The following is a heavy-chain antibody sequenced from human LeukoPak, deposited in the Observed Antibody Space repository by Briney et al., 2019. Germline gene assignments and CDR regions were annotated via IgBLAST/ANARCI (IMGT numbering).Heavy chain of an antibody. CDR1: GYSLNRYW. D-gene: IGHD3-10*01. CDR3: ARSGHYGTDV. J-gene: IGHJ6*02. CDR2: IYAGGSDT. V-gene: IGHV5-51*01. Sequence: GESLKISCTVSGYSLNRYWIAWVRQMPGKGLEWMGIIYAGGSDTRYSPSFQGQVTISVDMSINTAYLQWRSRKASDTAMYYCARSGHYGTDVWGQGTTVTVSS.